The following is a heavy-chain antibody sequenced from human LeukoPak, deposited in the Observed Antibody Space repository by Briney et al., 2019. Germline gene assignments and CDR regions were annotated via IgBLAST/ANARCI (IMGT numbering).Heavy chain of an antibody. Sequence: GGSLRLSCAASGFTFSSYSMSWVRQAPGKGLEWVSAIGSSGENTYYADSVKGRFTISRDNSKNALYLQMNSLRAVDTAIYYCATPPGWAVAGEGSWGQGTLVTVSS. CDR2: IGSSGENT. D-gene: IGHD6-19*01. CDR3: ATPPGWAVAGEGS. V-gene: IGHV3-23*01. J-gene: IGHJ5*02. CDR1: GFTFSSYS.